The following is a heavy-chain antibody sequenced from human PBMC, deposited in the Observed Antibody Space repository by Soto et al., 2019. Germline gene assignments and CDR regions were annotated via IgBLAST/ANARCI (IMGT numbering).Heavy chain of an antibody. CDR2: IYWDDVE. V-gene: IGHV2-5*02. D-gene: IGHD3-3*01. J-gene: IGHJ4*02. CDR3: AHRRGMYYENPLDS. CDR1: GFSLSTSGVG. Sequence: SGPPLMNPEQTLTLTRSLSGFSLSTSGVGVGWIRQPPGKALEWLALIYWDDVERYNPSLKSRLTITKVTSENQVVLTMSNMDPVDTATYYCAHRRGMYYENPLDSWGQGTLVPVSS.